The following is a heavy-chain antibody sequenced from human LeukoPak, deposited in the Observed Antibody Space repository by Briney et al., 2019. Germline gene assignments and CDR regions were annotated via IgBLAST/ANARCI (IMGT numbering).Heavy chain of an antibody. Sequence: GASVKVSCKASGYTFSDYYMHWVRQAPGRGLEWMGCVNLDSGVTDYAQKFQGRITMTRDTSIGTAYMDLSSLKSDDTGIYFCAREPIRVFDYFDLWGRGTLVTVSS. D-gene: IGHD3-9*01. CDR1: GYTFSDYY. J-gene: IGHJ2*01. CDR2: VNLDSGVT. CDR3: AREPIRVFDYFDL. V-gene: IGHV1-2*02.